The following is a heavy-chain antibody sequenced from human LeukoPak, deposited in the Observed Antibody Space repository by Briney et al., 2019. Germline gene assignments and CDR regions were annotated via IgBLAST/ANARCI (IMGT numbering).Heavy chain of an antibody. J-gene: IGHJ4*02. D-gene: IGHD6-13*01. CDR2: ISFTGDST. CDR1: GFTFSSYE. Sequence: PGGSLRLSCAASGFTFSSYEMNLVRQAPGKGLEYVSAISFTGDSTYYADSVKGRFTISRDNSKNTLYLQMSSLTTDDTAVYYCVRKTGSWYDYWGQGTLVTVSS. CDR3: VRKTGSWYDY. V-gene: IGHV3-64D*09.